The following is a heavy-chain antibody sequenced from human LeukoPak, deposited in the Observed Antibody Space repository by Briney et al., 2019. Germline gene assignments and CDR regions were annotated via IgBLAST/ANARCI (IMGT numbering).Heavy chain of an antibody. J-gene: IGHJ6*03. CDR2: INPNSGGT. CDR1: GYTFTGYY. CDR3: ARDGEYSSSWVYYYYMDV. V-gene: IGHV1-2*02. D-gene: IGHD6-13*01. Sequence: ASVKVSCKASGYTFTGYYMHWVRQAPGQGLEWMGWINPNSGGTNYAQKFQGRVTMTRDTSISTAYMELSRLRSDDTAVYYCARDGEYSSSWVYYYYMDVWGKGTTVTISS.